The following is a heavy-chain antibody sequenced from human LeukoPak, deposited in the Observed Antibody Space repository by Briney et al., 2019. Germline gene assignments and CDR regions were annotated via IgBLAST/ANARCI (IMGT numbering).Heavy chain of an antibody. V-gene: IGHV3-9*03. CDR3: AKARDSSGYPLGYYFDY. CDR1: GFTFDDYA. Sequence: GGSLRLSCAASGFTFDDYAMHWFRQAPEKGLEWVSGISWNSGSIGYADSVKGRFTISRDNAKNSLYLQMNSLRAEDMALYYCAKARDSSGYPLGYYFDYWGQGTLVTVSS. D-gene: IGHD3-22*01. CDR2: ISWNSGSI. J-gene: IGHJ4*02.